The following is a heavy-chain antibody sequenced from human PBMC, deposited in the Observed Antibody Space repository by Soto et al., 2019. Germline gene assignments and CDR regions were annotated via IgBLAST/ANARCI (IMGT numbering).Heavy chain of an antibody. D-gene: IGHD2-2*01. CDR1: GFTFSDYY. J-gene: IGHJ5*02. Sequence: GGSLRLSCAASGFTFSDYYMSWIRQAPGKGLEWVSYISSSGSTIYYADSVKGRFTISRDNAKNSLYLQMNSLRAEDTAVYYGAGYCSSTSCLPHPLIDPWGQGTLVTVSS. CDR2: ISSSGSTI. V-gene: IGHV3-11*01. CDR3: AGYCSSTSCLPHPLIDP.